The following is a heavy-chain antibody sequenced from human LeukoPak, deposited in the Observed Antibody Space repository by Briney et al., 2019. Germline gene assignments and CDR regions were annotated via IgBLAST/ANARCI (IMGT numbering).Heavy chain of an antibody. Sequence: SVKVSCKASGGTFSSYAISWVRQAPGQGLEWMGRITPILGIANYAQKFQGRVTITADKSTSTAYMEVSSLRSEDTAVYYCAIFQGTYGDNGNDHWGQGTLVIVSS. D-gene: IGHD4-17*01. V-gene: IGHV1-69*04. J-gene: IGHJ4*02. CDR1: GGTFSSYA. CDR3: AIFQGTYGDNGNDH. CDR2: ITPILGIA.